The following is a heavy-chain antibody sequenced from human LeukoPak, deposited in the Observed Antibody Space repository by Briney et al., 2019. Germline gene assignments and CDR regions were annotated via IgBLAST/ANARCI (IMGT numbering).Heavy chain of an antibody. J-gene: IGHJ6*02. CDR2: ISGSGGST. CDR1: GFTFSSYA. Sequence: QPGASLRLSCAASGFTFSSYAMSWVRQAPGKGLEWGSAISGSGGSTYYADSVKGRFTISRDNSKNTLYLQMNSLRAEDTAVYYCATFSFGDYYYYYGMDVWGQGTTVTVSS. D-gene: IGHD4-17*01. CDR3: ATFSFGDYYYYYGMDV. V-gene: IGHV3-23*01.